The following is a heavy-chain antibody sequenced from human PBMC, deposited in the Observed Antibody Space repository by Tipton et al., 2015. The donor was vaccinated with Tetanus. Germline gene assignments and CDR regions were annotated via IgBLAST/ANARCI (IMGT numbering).Heavy chain of an antibody. CDR3: ARGCRRDGYNFRSPSPGHTLN. CDR2: VNKDGSEK. J-gene: IGHJ4*02. V-gene: IGHV3-7*01. Sequence: SLRLSCAASGFPLSAYVMAWVRQAPGKGLEGVAHVNKDGSEKYHVDSVKGRFTVSRDNVKNSLYLQMDNLRAEDTAVYYCARGCRRDGYNFRSPSPGHTLNWGQGTLVTVSS. CDR1: GFPLSAYV. D-gene: IGHD5-24*01.